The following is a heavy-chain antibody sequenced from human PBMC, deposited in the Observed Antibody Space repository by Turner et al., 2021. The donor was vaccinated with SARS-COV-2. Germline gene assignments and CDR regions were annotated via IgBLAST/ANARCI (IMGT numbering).Heavy chain of an antibody. J-gene: IGHJ3*02. CDR1: GFSISTYV. V-gene: IGHV3-30*19. Sequence: QVPLVESGGGVVQPGQSLRLSCVASGFSISTYVIHWVRQARGKGLEWGAIMYYDGSNEYEEESVQGRFTISRDNSKNTLYLQMNSLRTEDTAVYYCATNRPTNAFDIWGQGTMVTVSS. CDR3: ATNRPTNAFDI. D-gene: IGHD1-1*01. CDR2: MYYDGSNE.